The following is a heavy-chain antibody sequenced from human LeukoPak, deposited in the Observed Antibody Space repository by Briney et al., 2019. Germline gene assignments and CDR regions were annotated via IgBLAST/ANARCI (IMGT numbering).Heavy chain of an antibody. J-gene: IGHJ4*02. CDR2: IGTSNSYI. CDR3: ARRATTERGHSYGLDY. D-gene: IGHD5-18*01. Sequence: GGSLRLSCAASGFTFSSYAMSWVRQAPGKGLEWVSSIGTSNSYIYYADSVTGRFTISRDNAKNSLYLQMNSLRAEDTAVYYCARRATTERGHSYGLDYWGQGTLVTVSS. CDR1: GFTFSSYA. V-gene: IGHV3-21*01.